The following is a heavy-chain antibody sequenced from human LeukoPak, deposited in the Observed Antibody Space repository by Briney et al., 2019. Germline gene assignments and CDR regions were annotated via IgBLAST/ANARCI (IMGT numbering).Heavy chain of an antibody. CDR3: VASRWSGALDF. Sequence: GSLRLSCAASGFIFNDYWMLWVRQVPGKGLVWVSRIDRDGAPRIYADSVKGRFTVSRDNARKALYLQMNSLKEEDTAIYYCVASRWSGALDFWGQGSLVTVSS. D-gene: IGHD3-3*01. CDR1: GFIFNDYW. CDR2: IDRDGAPR. J-gene: IGHJ4*02. V-gene: IGHV3-74*01.